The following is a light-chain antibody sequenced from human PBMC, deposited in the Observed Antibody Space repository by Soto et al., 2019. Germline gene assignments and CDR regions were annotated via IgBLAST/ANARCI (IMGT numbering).Light chain of an antibody. CDR3: QQYNNWPQIT. CDR2: GAS. V-gene: IGKV3-20*01. J-gene: IGKJ5*01. Sequence: EIVLTQSPGTLSLSPGERATLSCRASQSVSSTYLAWYQQKPGQAPRLLIYGASNRATGIPDRFSGSGSGTDFTLTISRLEPEDFAVYYCQQYNNWPQITFGQGTRLEIK. CDR1: QSVSSTY.